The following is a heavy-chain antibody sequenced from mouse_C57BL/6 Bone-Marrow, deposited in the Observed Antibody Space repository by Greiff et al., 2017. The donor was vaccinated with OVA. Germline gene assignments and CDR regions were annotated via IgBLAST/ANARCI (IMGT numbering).Heavy chain of an antibody. Sequence: EVQLQQSGPELVKPGASVKISCKASGYTFTDYYMNWVKQSHGKSLEWIGDIIPNNGGTSYNQKFKGKATLTVDKSSSTAYMELRSLTSEDSAVYYCARRSSGYDYAMDYWGKGTSVTVSS. D-gene: IGHD3-2*02. V-gene: IGHV1-26*01. CDR2: IIPNNGGT. CDR3: ARRSSGYDYAMDY. CDR1: GYTFTDYY. J-gene: IGHJ4*01.